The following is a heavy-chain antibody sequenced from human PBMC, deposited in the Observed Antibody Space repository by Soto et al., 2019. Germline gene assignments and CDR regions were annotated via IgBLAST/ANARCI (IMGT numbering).Heavy chain of an antibody. Sequence: QVQLVQSGAEVKKPGSSVKVSCKASGGTFNNYGFSWVRQAPGQGLECVGGIVPLFGTASYAQKFQGRVTITADESTSTTYLELNNLQSDDTAIFYCASGIAVDRFEFWGQGTLVIVSS. CDR2: IVPLFGTA. J-gene: IGHJ4*02. V-gene: IGHV1-69*01. CDR3: ASGIAVDRFEF. CDR1: GGTFNNYG. D-gene: IGHD6-19*01.